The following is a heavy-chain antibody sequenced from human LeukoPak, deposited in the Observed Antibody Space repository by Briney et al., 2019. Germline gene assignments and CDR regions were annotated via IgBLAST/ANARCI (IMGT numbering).Heavy chain of an antibody. D-gene: IGHD2-15*01. Sequence: GGSLRLSCAASGFTFDDYAMHWVRQAPGKGLEWVSGISWNSGSIGYADSVKGRFTISRDNAKNSLYLQMNSLRAEDMALYYRAKDSRRYCSGGSCYSGLDYWGQGTLVTVSS. V-gene: IGHV3-9*03. CDR1: GFTFDDYA. CDR2: ISWNSGSI. J-gene: IGHJ4*02. CDR3: AKDSRRYCSGGSCYSGLDY.